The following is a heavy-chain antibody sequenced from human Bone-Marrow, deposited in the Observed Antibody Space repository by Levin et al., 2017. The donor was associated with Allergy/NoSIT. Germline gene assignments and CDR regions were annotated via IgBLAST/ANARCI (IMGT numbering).Heavy chain of an antibody. Sequence: LSLPCGASGFTFRNAWMNWVRQAPGKGLEWVGRIKSKTDGETTDYAAPVIGRCTISRDDSKNTLYLQMNSLKAEDTAVYYCTKDIWSTSWGQGTLVTVSS. CDR1: GFTFRNAW. CDR3: TKDIWSTS. V-gene: IGHV3-15*07. D-gene: IGHD3-3*01. J-gene: IGHJ5*02. CDR2: IKSKTDGETT.